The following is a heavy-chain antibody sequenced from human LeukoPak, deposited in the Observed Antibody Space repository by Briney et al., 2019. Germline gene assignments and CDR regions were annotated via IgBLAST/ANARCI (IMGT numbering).Heavy chain of an antibody. CDR2: IKPDGSDK. CDR1: GFTFSTYW. D-gene: IGHD6-19*01. J-gene: IGHJ4*02. Sequence: GGSLRLSCTASGFTFSTYWMTWVRQAPGKGLECVANIKPDGSDKYYVDSVKGRFTISRDNAKNSLYLQLNSLRGEDTAVYYCARGRYSGGGIDNWGQGTLVTVS. CDR3: ARGRYSGGGIDN. V-gene: IGHV3-7*04.